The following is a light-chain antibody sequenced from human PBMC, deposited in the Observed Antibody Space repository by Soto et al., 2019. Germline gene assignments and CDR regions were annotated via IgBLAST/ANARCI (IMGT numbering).Light chain of an antibody. V-gene: IGKV3-15*01. J-gene: IGKJ1*01. CDR3: QQYNNWPPWT. CDR1: QSVSSN. CDR2: GAS. Sequence: EIVMTQSPATLSVSPGERATLSCRASQSVSSNLAWYQQKPGHAPRLLIYGASTMATGIPSRFRGSGSGTEFPLTISSLQSEDFAVYYCQQYNNWPPWTFGQGTKVEIK.